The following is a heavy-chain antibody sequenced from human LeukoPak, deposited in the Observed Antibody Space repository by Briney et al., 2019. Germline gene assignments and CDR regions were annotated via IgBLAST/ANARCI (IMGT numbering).Heavy chain of an antibody. Sequence: GGSLKLSCAASGFTFSRYSMNWVRQAPGKGLEWVSSISSSSSYIYYADSVKGRFTISRDNAKNSLYLQMNSLRAEDTAVYYCARADCSGGSCYSYFDYWGQGTLVTVSS. CDR2: ISSSSSYI. D-gene: IGHD2-15*01. CDR3: ARADCSGGSCYSYFDY. V-gene: IGHV3-21*01. J-gene: IGHJ4*02. CDR1: GFTFSRYS.